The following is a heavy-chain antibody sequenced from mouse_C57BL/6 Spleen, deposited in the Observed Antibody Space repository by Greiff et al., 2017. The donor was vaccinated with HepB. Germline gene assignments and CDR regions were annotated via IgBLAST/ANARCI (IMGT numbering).Heavy chain of an antibody. J-gene: IGHJ2*01. CDR2: IDPSDSYT. V-gene: IGHV1-50*01. CDR3: ARRRYFDY. Sequence: QVQLQQSGAELVKPGASVKLSCKASGYTFTSYWMQWVKQRPGQGLEWIGEIDPSDSYTNYNQKFKGKATLTVDTSSRTAYMQLSSLTSEDSAVYYCARRRYFDYWGQGTTLTVSS. CDR1: GYTFTSYW.